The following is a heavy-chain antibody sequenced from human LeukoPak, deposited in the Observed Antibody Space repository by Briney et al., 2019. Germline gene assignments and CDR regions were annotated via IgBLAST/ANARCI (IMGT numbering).Heavy chain of an antibody. CDR1: GGSITSYY. V-gene: IGHV4-59*08. Sequence: SETLSLTCTVSGGSITSYYWSWIRQPPGKGLKWIGYLFHSGTRRYNPSLKSRVTISADTTKNQIFLTLNSTTVADTAVYYCARRRGWKQQLVYFDYWGQGTLATVSS. CDR3: ARRRGWKQQLVYFDY. J-gene: IGHJ4*02. CDR2: LFHSGTR. D-gene: IGHD6-13*01.